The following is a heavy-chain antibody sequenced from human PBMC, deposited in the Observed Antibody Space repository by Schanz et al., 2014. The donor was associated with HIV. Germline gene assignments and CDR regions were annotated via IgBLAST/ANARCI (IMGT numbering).Heavy chain of an antibody. CDR1: GGTFSIYA. CDR3: ARPRAISGVASGLDS. CDR2: MTPNSGDT. D-gene: IGHD3-3*01. V-gene: IGHV1-8*02. Sequence: QVQLVQSGAEVKKPGSSVKVSCKASGGTFSIYAISWVRQAPGQGLEWMGWMTPNSGDTGYAQKFQGRLTMTRDTSISTAYMELSGLTSEDTAVYYCARPRAISGVASGLDSWGQGTLVIVSS. J-gene: IGHJ4*02.